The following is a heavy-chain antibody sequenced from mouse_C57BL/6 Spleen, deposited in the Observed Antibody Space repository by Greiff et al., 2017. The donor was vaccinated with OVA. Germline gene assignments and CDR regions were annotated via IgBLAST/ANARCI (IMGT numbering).Heavy chain of an antibody. J-gene: IGHJ2*01. CDR2: INPNNGGT. Sequence: EVKLQQSGPELVKPGASVKISCKASGYTFTDYYMNWVKQSHGKSLEWIGDINPNNGGTSYNQKFKGKATLTVDKSSSTAYMELRSLTSEDSAVYYCARHHIYYDYDASFFDYWGQGTTLTVSS. D-gene: IGHD2-4*01. CDR3: ARHHIYYDYDASFFDY. CDR1: GYTFTDYY. V-gene: IGHV1-26*01.